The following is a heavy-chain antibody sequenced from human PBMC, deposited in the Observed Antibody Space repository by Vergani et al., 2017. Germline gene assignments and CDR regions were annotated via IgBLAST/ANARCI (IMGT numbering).Heavy chain of an antibody. D-gene: IGHD6-13*01. CDR2: IYHSGST. CDR3: AGDTHSWQRADR. V-gene: IGHV4-30-2*02. CDR1: GGSISSGGYS. Sequence: QLQLQESGSGLVKPSQTLSLTCAVSGGSISSGGYSWSWIRQPPGKGLEWIGYIYHSGSTYYNPSLKSRVTISVDRSKNQFSLRLTSVTAADSAIYYCAGDTHSWQRADRWGQGLLVSVSS. J-gene: IGHJ5*02.